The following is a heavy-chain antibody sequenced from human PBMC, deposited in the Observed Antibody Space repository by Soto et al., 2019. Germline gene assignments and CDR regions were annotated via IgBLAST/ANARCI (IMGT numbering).Heavy chain of an antibody. CDR2: VSSDGSNQ. CDR1: GFSFNKYG. V-gene: IGHV3-30*18. D-gene: IGHD2-2*01. Sequence: GGSLRLSCAASGFSFNKYGMHWVRQAPGKGLEWVAYVSSDGSNQYYADSVKGRFTISRDNSKSTLYLQLDSLRVDDTAVYYCAKDRVIQLLPIWPDPWGQGTLVTVSS. CDR3: AKDRVIQLLPIWPDP. J-gene: IGHJ5*02.